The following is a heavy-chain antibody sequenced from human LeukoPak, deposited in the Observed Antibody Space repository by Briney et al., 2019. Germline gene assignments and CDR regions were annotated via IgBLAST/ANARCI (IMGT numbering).Heavy chain of an antibody. CDR2: IRSKAYGGTT. Sequence: GGSLRLSCTASGFTFGDYAMSWFRQAPGKGLEWVGFIRSKAYGGTTEYAASVKGRFTISRDDSKSIAYLQMNSLKTEDTAVYYCTRAVVVVAATRFDYWGQGTLVTVSS. D-gene: IGHD2-15*01. V-gene: IGHV3-49*03. J-gene: IGHJ4*02. CDR1: GFTFGDYA. CDR3: TRAVVVVAATRFDY.